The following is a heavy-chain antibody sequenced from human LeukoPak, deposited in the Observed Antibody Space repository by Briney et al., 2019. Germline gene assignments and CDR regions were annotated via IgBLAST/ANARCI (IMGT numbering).Heavy chain of an antibody. J-gene: IGHJ4*02. Sequence: GGSLRLSCAASGLTFSSYWMHWVRQAPGKGLVWVSGISTDGTTTVYADSVRGRFTISRDNAKNTLYLQMNSPRAEDTAVYYCARDKYYDSSGFYYSDYWGQGILVTVSS. CDR2: ISTDGTTT. CDR3: ARDKYYDSSGFYYSDY. D-gene: IGHD3-22*01. V-gene: IGHV3-74*01. CDR1: GLTFSSYW.